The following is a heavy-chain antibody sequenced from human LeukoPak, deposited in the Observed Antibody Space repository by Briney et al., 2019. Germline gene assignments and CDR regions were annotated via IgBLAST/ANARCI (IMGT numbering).Heavy chain of an antibody. CDR2: GHYTGSS. CDR1: GASIRDYY. D-gene: IGHD3-22*01. CDR3: ARHDNRGYYSLHY. Sequence: TSETLSLTCTVSGASIRDYYWSWIRQPPGKGLEWIGFGHYTGSSNYNPSLKSRVTTSVDTSKRQFSLKLISVTAADTAVYYCARHDNRGYYSLHYWGQGALVTVSS. J-gene: IGHJ4*02. V-gene: IGHV4-59*08.